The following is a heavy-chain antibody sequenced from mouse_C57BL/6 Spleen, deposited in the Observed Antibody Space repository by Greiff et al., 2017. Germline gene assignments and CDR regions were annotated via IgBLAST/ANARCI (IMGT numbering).Heavy chain of an antibody. D-gene: IGHD4-1*01. CDR2: IHPSDSDT. Sequence: QVQLKQPGAELVKPGASVKVSCKASGYTFTSYWMHWVKQRPGQGLEWIGRIHPSDSDTNYNQKFKGKATLTVDKSSSPAYMHLSSLTSEDSAVYYCAARNWDSDYWGQGTTLTVAS. CDR1: GYTFTSYW. V-gene: IGHV1-74*01. CDR3: AARNWDSDY. J-gene: IGHJ2*01.